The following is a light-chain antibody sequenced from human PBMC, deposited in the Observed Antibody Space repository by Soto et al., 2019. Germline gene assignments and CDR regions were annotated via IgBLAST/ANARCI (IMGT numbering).Light chain of an antibody. CDR2: AAS. CDR1: QSISSY. CDR3: QKGYSTPWT. J-gene: IGKJ1*01. V-gene: IGKV1-39*01. Sequence: DIQMTQSPSSLSASVGDRVTITCRASQSISSYLHWYQQKPGKAPKLLIYAASNLQSGVPSRFSASGSGTDFTLTLNSLQHEDFATYYCQKGYSTPWTFGQGTKVDIK.